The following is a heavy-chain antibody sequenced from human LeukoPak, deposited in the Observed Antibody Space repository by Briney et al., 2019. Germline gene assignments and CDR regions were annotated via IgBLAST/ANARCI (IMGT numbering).Heavy chain of an antibody. CDR3: ARCKYSYYDFWSGEPPPLDY. CDR1: GYTFTGYY. CDR2: INPNSGGT. V-gene: IGHV1-2*02. D-gene: IGHD3-3*01. Sequence: GGSVNVSCKASGYTFTGYYMHWVRQAPGQGLEWMGWINPNSGGTNYAQKFQGRVTMTRDTSISTAYMELSRLRSDDTAVYYCARCKYSYYDFWSGEPPPLDYWGQGTLVTVSS. J-gene: IGHJ4*02.